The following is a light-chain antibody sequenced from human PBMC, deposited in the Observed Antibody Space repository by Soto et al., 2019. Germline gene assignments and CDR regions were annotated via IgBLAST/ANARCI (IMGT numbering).Light chain of an antibody. CDR3: SSYTSSSTPYV. V-gene: IGLV2-14*03. Sequence: QSVLTQPASVSGSPGQSITISCTGTSSDVGGYNYVSWYQHHPGKAPKFMIYDVSNRPSGVSNRFSGSKSGNTASLTISGLQAEDESDYYCSSYTSSSTPYVFGTGTKLTVL. CDR1: SSDVGGYNY. J-gene: IGLJ1*01. CDR2: DVS.